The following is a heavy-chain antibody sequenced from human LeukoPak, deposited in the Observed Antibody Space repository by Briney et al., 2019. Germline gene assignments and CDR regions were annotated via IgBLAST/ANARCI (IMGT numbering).Heavy chain of an antibody. CDR3: ARHVDSYYDILTGYYS. V-gene: IGHV4-39*01. D-gene: IGHD3-9*01. CDR2: IYYSGST. CDR1: GGSISSSSYY. Sequence: PSETLSLTCTVSGGSISSSSYYWGWIRQPPGKGLEWIGSIYYSGSTYYNPSLKSRVTISVDTSKNQFSLKLSSVTAADTAVYYYARHVDSYYDILTGYYSWGQGTLVTVSS. J-gene: IGHJ5*02.